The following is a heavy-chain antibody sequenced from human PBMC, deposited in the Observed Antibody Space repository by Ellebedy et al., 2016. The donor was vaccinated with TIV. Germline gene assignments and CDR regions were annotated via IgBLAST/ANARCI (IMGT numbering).Heavy chain of an antibody. CDR2: INHSGST. D-gene: IGHD3-9*01. CDR1: GGSFSAYY. V-gene: IGHV4-34*01. CDR3: ARTPYDLLTGYYSSYFDS. J-gene: IGHJ4*02. Sequence: MPSETLSLTCAVYGGSFSAYYWTWIRQPPGKGLEWIGDINHSGSTNYSPSLKSRVTISVDTSKNQFSLHLSSVTAADTAVYYCARTPYDLLTGYYSSYFDSWGQGTLVPVSS.